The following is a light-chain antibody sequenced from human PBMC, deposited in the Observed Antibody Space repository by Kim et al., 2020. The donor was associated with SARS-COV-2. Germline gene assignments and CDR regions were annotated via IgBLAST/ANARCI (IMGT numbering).Light chain of an antibody. Sequence: DIQMTQSPSTLSASVGDRVAISCRASESISGYLAWYSQKPGKAPKLLIYEASNLERGVPLRFSGSESGTEFTLTINSLQPDDFATYYCQQYYAYPWTFGQGTKVEIK. CDR2: EAS. CDR3: QQYYAYPWT. J-gene: IGKJ1*01. V-gene: IGKV1-5*03. CDR1: ESISGY.